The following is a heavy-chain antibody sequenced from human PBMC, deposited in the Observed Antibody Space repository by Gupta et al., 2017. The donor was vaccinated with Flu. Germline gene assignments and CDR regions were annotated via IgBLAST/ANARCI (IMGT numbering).Heavy chain of an antibody. CDR3: ARATGRAAAATVGAY. CDR2: INPGGGST. J-gene: IGHJ4*02. Sequence: VRQAPGQGLEWMGLINPGGGSTSYAQKFQGRVTMTRDTSSGTVSMELTSLTSDDTAVYYCARATGRAAAATVGAYWGQGTLVTVPS. V-gene: IGHV1-46*01. D-gene: IGHD2-15*01.